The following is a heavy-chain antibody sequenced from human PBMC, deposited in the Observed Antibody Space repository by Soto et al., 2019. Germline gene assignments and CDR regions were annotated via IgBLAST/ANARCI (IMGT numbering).Heavy chain of an antibody. D-gene: IGHD3-3*01. V-gene: IGHV3-30*18. CDR3: AKDLGLTYYDFWSGDYGMDV. Sequence: GGSLRLSCAASGFTFSSYVMHWVRQAPGKGLEWVAVISYDGSNKYYADSVKGRFTISRDNSKNTLYLQMNSLRAEDTAVYYCAKDLGLTYYDFWSGDYGMDVWGQGTTVTVSS. J-gene: IGHJ6*02. CDR2: ISYDGSNK. CDR1: GFTFSSYV.